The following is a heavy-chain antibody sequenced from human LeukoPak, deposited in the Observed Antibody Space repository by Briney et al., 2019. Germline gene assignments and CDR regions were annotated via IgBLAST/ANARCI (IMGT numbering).Heavy chain of an antibody. J-gene: IGHJ4*02. V-gene: IGHV4-4*07. CDR2: IHTSGRT. D-gene: IGHD6-19*01. CDR1: GGSISNYH. Sequence: PSETLSLTCTVSGGSISNYHWSWIRQPAGKGLEWIGQIHTSGRTNYNPPLKSRVSMSIDTTEDQVSLTIRCVTAADTAFYYCARRDISSGWSFDYWGQGTLVTVSS. CDR3: ARRDISSGWSFDY.